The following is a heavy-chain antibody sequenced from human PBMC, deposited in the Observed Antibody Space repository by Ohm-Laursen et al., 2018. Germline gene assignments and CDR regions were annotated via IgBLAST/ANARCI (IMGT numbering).Heavy chain of an antibody. D-gene: IGHD3-10*02. CDR2: IWYDGSNK. Sequence: SLRLSCTASGFSFGSHAMHWVRQAPGKGLEWVAQIWYDGSNKYYADSVKGRFTISRDNAKNSLYLQMNSLRAEDTAVYYCAKVYGGPDYWGQGTLVTVSS. CDR3: AKVYGGPDY. V-gene: IGHV3-33*03. J-gene: IGHJ4*02. CDR1: GFSFGSHA.